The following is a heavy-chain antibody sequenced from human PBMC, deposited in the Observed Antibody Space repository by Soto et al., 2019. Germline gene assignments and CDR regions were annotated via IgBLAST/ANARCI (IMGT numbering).Heavy chain of an antibody. CDR3: ARSCRITIFGVVLYYYYYYGMDV. CDR2: INPSGGST. J-gene: IGHJ6*02. Sequence: ASVKVSCKASGYTFTSYGISWVRQAPGQGLEWMGIINPSGGSTSYAQKFQGRVTMTRDTSTSTVYMELSSLRSEDTAVYYCARSCRITIFGVVLYYYYYYGMDVWGQGTTVTAP. D-gene: IGHD3-3*01. CDR1: GYTFTSYG. V-gene: IGHV1-46*01.